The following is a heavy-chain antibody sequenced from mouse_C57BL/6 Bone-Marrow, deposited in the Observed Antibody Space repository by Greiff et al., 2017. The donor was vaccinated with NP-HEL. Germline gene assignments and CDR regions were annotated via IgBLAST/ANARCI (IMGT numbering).Heavy chain of an antibody. J-gene: IGHJ4*01. CDR2: ISDGGSYT. V-gene: IGHV5-4*01. CDR3: ARPYYYGSTHYYAMDY. D-gene: IGHD1-1*01. CDR1: GFTFSSYA. Sequence: EVQVVESGGGLVKPGGSLKLSCAASGFTFSSYAMSWVRQTPEKRLEWVATISDGGSYTYYPDNVKGRFTISRDNAKNNLYLQMSHLKSEDTAMYYCARPYYYGSTHYYAMDYWGQGTSVTVSS.